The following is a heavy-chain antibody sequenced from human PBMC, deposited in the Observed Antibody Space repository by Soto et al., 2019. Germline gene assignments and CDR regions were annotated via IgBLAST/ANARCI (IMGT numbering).Heavy chain of an antibody. CDR2: IYWDDDK. CDR3: AHRHRNDYIWGSHNYNWFDP. D-gene: IGHD3-16*01. Sequence: SGPTLVNPTQTLTLTCTFSGFSLSTSGVGVGWIRQPPGKALEWLALIYWDDDKRYSPSLKSRLTITKDTSKNQVVLTMTNMDPVDTATYYCAHRHRNDYIWGSHNYNWFDPLGQGTLVTVSS. J-gene: IGHJ5*02. V-gene: IGHV2-5*02. CDR1: GFSLSTSGVG.